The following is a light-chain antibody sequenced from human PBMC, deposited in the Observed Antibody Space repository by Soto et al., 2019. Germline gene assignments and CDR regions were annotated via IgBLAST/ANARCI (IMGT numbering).Light chain of an antibody. J-gene: IGKJ1*01. V-gene: IGKV3-15*01. CDR2: GAS. Sequence: EIVMTQSPATLSVSPGERATLSCRASQGVSSNLAWYQQRPGQAPRLLIYGASTRATGIPARFSGSGSGTEFTLTISGLQSEDFAVYFCQQYNDWPQIGHGTKVEIK. CDR3: QQYNDWPQ. CDR1: QGVSSN.